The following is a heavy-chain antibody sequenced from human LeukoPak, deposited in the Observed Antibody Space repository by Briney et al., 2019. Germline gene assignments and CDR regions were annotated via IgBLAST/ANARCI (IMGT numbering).Heavy chain of an antibody. CDR2: ISSSGNII. D-gene: IGHD4-23*01. CDR3: ARDYGGHGEYFDY. Sequence: GGSLRLSCAASGFPFSSYNMNWVRQAPGKGLEWVSYISSSGNIIDYADSVKGQFTISRDNAKNSVYLQMNSLRDEDTAVYHCARDYGGHGEYFDYWGQGTLVTVSS. CDR1: GFPFSSYN. J-gene: IGHJ4*02. V-gene: IGHV3-48*02.